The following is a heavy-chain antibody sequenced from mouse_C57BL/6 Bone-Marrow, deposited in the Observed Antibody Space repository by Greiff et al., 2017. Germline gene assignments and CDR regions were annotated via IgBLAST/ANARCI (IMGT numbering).Heavy chain of an antibody. CDR1: GFTFSDYG. V-gene: IGHV5-17*01. CDR3: ARRTVGDFDD. D-gene: IGHD1-1*01. CDR2: ISSGSSTI. J-gene: IGHJ2*01. Sequence: EVMLVESGGGLVKPGGSLKLSCAASGFTFSDYGMHWVRQAPEKGLEWVAYISSGSSTIYYADKVKGRFTISRDNANNTLFLQMTSLRSEDTAMYYCARRTVGDFDDWGQGTTLTVSS.